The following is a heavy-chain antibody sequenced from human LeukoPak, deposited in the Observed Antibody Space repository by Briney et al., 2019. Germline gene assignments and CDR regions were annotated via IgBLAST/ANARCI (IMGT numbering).Heavy chain of an antibody. D-gene: IGHD4-23*01. V-gene: IGHV3-53*01. Sequence: GGSLRLSCAVSGFTVSGNYMSWIRQAPGKGLEWVSLIYSDDTTLYADSVKGRFTISRDISKNTLYLQMSSLRAEDTVVYYCARRAGGYSHPYDYWGQGVLVTVSS. CDR2: IYSDDTT. J-gene: IGHJ4*02. CDR1: GFTVSGNY. CDR3: ARRAGGYSHPYDY.